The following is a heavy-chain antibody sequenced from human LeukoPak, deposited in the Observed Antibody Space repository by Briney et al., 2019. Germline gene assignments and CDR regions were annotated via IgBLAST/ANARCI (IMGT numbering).Heavy chain of an antibody. CDR3: ALYSGSFTFDY. Sequence: TGGSLRLSCEASGFTFSSYNMNWVRQAPGKGLEWVANIKQDGSEKYYVDSVKGRFTISRDNAKNSLYLQMNSLRAEDTAVYYCALYSGSFTFDYWGQGTLVTVSS. CDR2: IKQDGSEK. D-gene: IGHD1-26*01. J-gene: IGHJ4*02. CDR1: GFTFSSYN. V-gene: IGHV3-7*01.